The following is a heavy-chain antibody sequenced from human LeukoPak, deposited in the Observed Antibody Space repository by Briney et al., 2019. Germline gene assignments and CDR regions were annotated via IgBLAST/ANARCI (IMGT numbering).Heavy chain of an antibody. D-gene: IGHD2-2*01. CDR2: IYHSGST. CDR3: ARASYCSSTSCYYEGAFDI. Sequence: SETLSLTCTVSGYSIGSGYYWGWIRQPPGKGLEWIGSIYHSGSTYYNPSLKSRVTISVDTSKNQFSLKLSSVTAADTAVYYCARASYCSSTSCYYEGAFDIWGQGTMVTVSS. J-gene: IGHJ3*02. V-gene: IGHV4-38-2*02. CDR1: GYSIGSGYY.